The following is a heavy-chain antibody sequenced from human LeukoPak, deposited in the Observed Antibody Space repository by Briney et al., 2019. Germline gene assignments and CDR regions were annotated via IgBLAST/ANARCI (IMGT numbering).Heavy chain of an antibody. CDR3: ARGLGTYYDFWSGLNWFDP. D-gene: IGHD3-3*01. CDR2: INPNSGGT. V-gene: IGHV1-2*02. J-gene: IGHJ5*02. CDR1: GYTFTGYY. Sequence: ASVKVSCKASGYTFTGYYMHWVRQAPGQGLEWMGWINPNSGGTNYAQKFQGRVTMTRDTSISTAYMELSRLRSDDTAVHYCARGLGTYYDFWSGLNWFDPWGQGTLVTVSS.